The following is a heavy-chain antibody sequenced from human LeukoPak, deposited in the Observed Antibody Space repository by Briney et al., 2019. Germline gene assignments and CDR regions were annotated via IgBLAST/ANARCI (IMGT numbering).Heavy chain of an antibody. J-gene: IGHJ4*02. CDR3: ATGNPSVEGLSGLHQYYFDY. CDR2: IIPIFGTA. Sequence: SVKVSCKASGGTFSSYAISWVRQAPGQGLGWMGGIIPIFGTANYAQKFQGRVTITADESTSTAYMELSSLRSEDTAVYYCATGNPSVEGLSGLHQYYFDYWGQGTLVTVSS. V-gene: IGHV1-69*13. CDR1: GGTFSSYA. D-gene: IGHD1-1*01.